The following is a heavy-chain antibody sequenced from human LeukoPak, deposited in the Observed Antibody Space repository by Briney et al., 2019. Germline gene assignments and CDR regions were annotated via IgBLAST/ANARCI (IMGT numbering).Heavy chain of an antibody. Sequence: GGSLRLSCAASGFTFSSYAMNWVRQAPGKGLEWVSIISGSGTNTYYADSVKGRFTISRDNSKNTLYLQMNSLTVEDTAVYYCAKAADQYYYSYFYYMDVWGKGTTVTVSS. D-gene: IGHD2/OR15-2a*01. CDR2: ISGSGTNT. J-gene: IGHJ6*03. CDR1: GFTFSSYA. CDR3: AKAADQYYYSYFYYMDV. V-gene: IGHV3-23*01.